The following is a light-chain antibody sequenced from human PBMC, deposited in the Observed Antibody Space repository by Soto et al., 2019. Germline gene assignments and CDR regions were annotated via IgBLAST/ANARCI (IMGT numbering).Light chain of an antibody. CDR2: EAS. Sequence: DMQMTQSPSTLSASVVDIVSITCRASQSISSWLAWYQQKPGKAPKLLIYEASTLQSGVPSRFSGSGSGTEFTLTISSLQPDDFATYYCQHYNSYSEAFGQGTKVDIK. CDR1: QSISSW. V-gene: IGKV1-5*03. CDR3: QHYNSYSEA. J-gene: IGKJ1*01.